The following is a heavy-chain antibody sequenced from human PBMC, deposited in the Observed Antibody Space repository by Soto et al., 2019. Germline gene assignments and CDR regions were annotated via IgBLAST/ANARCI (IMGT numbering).Heavy chain of an antibody. D-gene: IGHD3-3*01. CDR2: ISSSSSYI. V-gene: IGHV3-21*01. J-gene: IGHJ4*02. CDR3: ARSSRDYDFWSAYYTSTVDD. Sequence: PGGSLRLSCAASGFTFSSYSMNWVRQAPGKGLGWVSSISSSSSYIYYADSVKGRFTISRDNAKNSLYLQMNSLRAEDTAVYYCARSSRDYDFWSAYYTSTVDDWGEGTLVTVSS. CDR1: GFTFSSYS.